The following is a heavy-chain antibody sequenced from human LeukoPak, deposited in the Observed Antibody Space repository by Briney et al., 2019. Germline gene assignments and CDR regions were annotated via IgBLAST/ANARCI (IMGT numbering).Heavy chain of an antibody. CDR2: INPNSGGT. V-gene: IGHV1-2*02. Sequence: ASVKVSCKASGYTFTGCYMHWLRQAPGQGLEWMGWINPNSGGTNYAQKFQGRVTMTRDTSISTAYMELSRLRSDDTAVYYCASVSLSSGPADYWGQGTLVTVSS. J-gene: IGHJ4*02. CDR3: ASVSLSSGPADY. D-gene: IGHD6-19*01. CDR1: GYTFTGCY.